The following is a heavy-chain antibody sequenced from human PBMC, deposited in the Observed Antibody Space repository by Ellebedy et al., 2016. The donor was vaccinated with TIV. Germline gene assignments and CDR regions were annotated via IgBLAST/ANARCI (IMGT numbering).Heavy chain of an antibody. CDR3: AKEKVVIYNWFDP. Sequence: GGSLRLXXAASGFTFSSYAMSWVRQAPGKGLEWVSAISGSGGSTYYADSVKGRFTISRDNSKNTLYLQMNSLRVEDTAVYYCAKEKVVIYNWFDPWGQGTQVTVSS. V-gene: IGHV3-23*01. J-gene: IGHJ5*02. D-gene: IGHD3-22*01. CDR1: GFTFSSYA. CDR2: ISGSGGST.